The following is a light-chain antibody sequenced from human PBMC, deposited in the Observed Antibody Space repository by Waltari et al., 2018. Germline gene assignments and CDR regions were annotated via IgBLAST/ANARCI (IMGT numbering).Light chain of an antibody. CDR3: SSYAGSTTNVL. CDR1: SSDIGSYNL. V-gene: IGLV2-23*02. CDR2: EVS. J-gene: IGLJ2*01. Sequence: QSALTQPASVYGSPGQSITISCIGTSSDIGSYNLVAWYQQHPGKAPKLMIYEVSKWPSGVSNRFSGSKSGNTASLTISGLQAEDEADYYCSSYAGSTTNVLFGGGTKLTVL.